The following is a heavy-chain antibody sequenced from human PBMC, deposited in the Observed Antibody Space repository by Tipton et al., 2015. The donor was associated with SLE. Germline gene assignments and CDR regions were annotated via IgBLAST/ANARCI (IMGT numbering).Heavy chain of an antibody. Sequence: TLSLTCAVYGGSFSGYYWSWIRQPPGKGLEWIGEINHSRSTNYNPSPKSRVTISVDTSKNQISLKLSSVTAADTAVYYCARAPFGGTDYWGQGTLVTVSS. D-gene: IGHD4-23*01. CDR1: GGSFSGYY. J-gene: IGHJ4*02. CDR2: INHSRST. V-gene: IGHV4-34*01. CDR3: ARAPFGGTDY.